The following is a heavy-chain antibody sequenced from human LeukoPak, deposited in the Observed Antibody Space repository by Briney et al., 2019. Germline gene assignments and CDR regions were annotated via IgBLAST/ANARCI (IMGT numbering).Heavy chain of an antibody. Sequence: ASVKVSCKASGGTFSSYAISWVRQAPGQGLERMGGIIPIFGTANYAQKFQGRVTMTRDTSISTAYMELSRLRSDDTAVYYCARVPLYYDFWSGFGSGGSWFDPWGQGTLVTVSS. V-gene: IGHV1-69*05. CDR2: IIPIFGTA. CDR1: GGTFSSYA. CDR3: ARVPLYYDFWSGFGSGGSWFDP. J-gene: IGHJ5*02. D-gene: IGHD3-3*01.